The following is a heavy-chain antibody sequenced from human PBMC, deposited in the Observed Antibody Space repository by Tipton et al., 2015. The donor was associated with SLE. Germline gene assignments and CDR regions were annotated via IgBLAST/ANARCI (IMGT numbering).Heavy chain of an antibody. CDR1: GFTFSSYA. Sequence: SLRLSCAASGFTFSSYAMHWVRQAPGKGLEWVAVISYDGSNKYYADSVKGRFTISRDNSKNTLYLQMNSLRAEDTAVYYCARVTELLWFGEARGWFDPWAREPWSPSPQ. J-gene: IGHJ5*02. CDR3: ARVTELLWFGEARGWFDP. D-gene: IGHD3-10*01. V-gene: IGHV3-30-3*01. CDR2: ISYDGSNK.